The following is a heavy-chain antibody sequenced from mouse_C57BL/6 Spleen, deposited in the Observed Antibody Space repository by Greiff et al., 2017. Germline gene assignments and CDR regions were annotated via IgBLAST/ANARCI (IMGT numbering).Heavy chain of an antibody. V-gene: IGHV5-9-1*02. CDR3: TRGRDYGSSYRVYFDY. D-gene: IGHD1-1*01. CDR2: ISSGGDYI. J-gene: IGHJ2*01. Sequence: EVQVVESGEGLVKPGGSLKLSCAASGFTFSSYAMSWVRQTPEKRLEWVAYISSGGDYIYYADTVKGRFTISRDNARNTLYLQMSSLKSEDTAMYYCTRGRDYGSSYRVYFDYWGQGTTLTVSS. CDR1: GFTFSSYA.